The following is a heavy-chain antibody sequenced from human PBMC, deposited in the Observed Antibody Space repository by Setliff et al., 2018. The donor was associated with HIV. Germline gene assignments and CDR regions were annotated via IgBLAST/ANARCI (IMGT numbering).Heavy chain of an antibody. J-gene: IGHJ6*03. CDR2: IYSSGTT. CDR1: GGSISRGGYY. Sequence: SETLSLTCRVSGGSISRGGYYWTWVRHHPGKALEWIGYIYSSGTTYYNPSLKGRILMSVDVSRNEFSLTLRSVIAADTAIYYCVRETLYSYVDVWGKGTTVTVS. V-gene: IGHV4-31*03. D-gene: IGHD3-16*01. CDR3: VRETLYSYVDV.